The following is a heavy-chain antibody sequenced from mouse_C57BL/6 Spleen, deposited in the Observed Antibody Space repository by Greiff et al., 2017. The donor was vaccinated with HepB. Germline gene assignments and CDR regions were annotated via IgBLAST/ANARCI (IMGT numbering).Heavy chain of an antibody. Sequence: QVHVKQSGAELARPGASVKLSCKASGYTFTSYGISWVKQRTGQGLEWIGEIYPRSGNTYYNEKFKGKATLTADKSSSTAYMELRSLTSEDSAVYFCARGYDGYSLLDYWGQGTTLTVSS. CDR3: ARGYDGYSLLDY. D-gene: IGHD2-3*01. CDR1: GYTFTSYG. J-gene: IGHJ2*01. CDR2: IYPRSGNT. V-gene: IGHV1-81*01.